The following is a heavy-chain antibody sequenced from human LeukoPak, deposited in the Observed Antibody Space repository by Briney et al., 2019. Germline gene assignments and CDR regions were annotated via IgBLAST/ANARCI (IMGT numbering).Heavy chain of an antibody. CDR2: ISAYNGNT. CDR3: ARRRFGEVYYGMDV. Sequence: ASVKVSCKASGYTFTSYDINWVRQAPGQGLEWMGWISAYNGNTNYAQKLQGRVTMTTDTSTSTAYMELRSLRSDDTAVYYCARRRFGEVYYGMDVWGQGTTVTVSS. CDR1: GYTFTSYD. D-gene: IGHD3-10*01. V-gene: IGHV1-18*01. J-gene: IGHJ6*02.